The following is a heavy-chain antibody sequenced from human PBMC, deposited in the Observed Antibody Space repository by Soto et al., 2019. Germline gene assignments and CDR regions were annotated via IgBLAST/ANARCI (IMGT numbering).Heavy chain of an antibody. V-gene: IGHV4-4*02. J-gene: IGHJ4*02. D-gene: IGHD3-10*01. CDR1: GGSISSDNW. Sequence: QVHLQESGPDLVRPSETLSLTCSFFGGSISSDNWWSWVRQTPGKGLEWIGESYHSGNTNYNPSLKSRVTISVDESKNQFSLKVTSVTAADTALYYCARLSASSKLRGVVINWGQGTLVTVSS. CDR2: SYHSGNT. CDR3: ARLSASSKLRGVVIN.